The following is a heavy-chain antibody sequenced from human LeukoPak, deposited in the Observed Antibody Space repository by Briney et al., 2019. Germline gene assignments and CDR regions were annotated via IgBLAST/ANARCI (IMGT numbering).Heavy chain of an antibody. J-gene: IGHJ4*02. Sequence: SETLSLTCAVYGGSFSGYYWSWIRQPPGKALEWIGEINHSGSTNYNPSLKSRVTISVDTSKNQFSLKLSSVTAADTAVYYCARGNAEWSQYYYDSSGSQNYFDYWGQGTLVTVSS. CDR1: GGSFSGYY. V-gene: IGHV4-34*01. D-gene: IGHD3-22*01. CDR2: INHSGST. CDR3: ARGNAEWSQYYYDSSGSQNYFDY.